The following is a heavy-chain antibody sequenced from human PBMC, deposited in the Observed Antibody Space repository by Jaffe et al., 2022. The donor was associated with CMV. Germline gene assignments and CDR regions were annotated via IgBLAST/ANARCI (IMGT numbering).Heavy chain of an antibody. CDR3: ARGGDEAARPPEGTMMWYYFDY. CDR1: GYTFTSYA. V-gene: IGHV1-3*01. Sequence: QVQLVQSGAEVKKPGASVKVSCKASGYTFTSYAMHWVRQAPGQRLEWMGWINAGNGNTKYSQKFQGRVTITRDTSASTAYMELSSLRSEDTAVYYCARGGDEAARPPEGTMMWYYFDYWGQGTLVTVSS. CDR2: INAGNGNT. J-gene: IGHJ4*02. D-gene: IGHD6-6*01.